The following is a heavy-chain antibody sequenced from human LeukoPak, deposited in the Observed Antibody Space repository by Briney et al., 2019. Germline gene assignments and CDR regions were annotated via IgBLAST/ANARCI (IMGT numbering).Heavy chain of an antibody. CDR2: ISSSSSYI. V-gene: IGHV3-21*01. Sequence: GGSLRLSCAASGFTVSSNHMSWVRQAPGKGLEWVSSISSSSSYIYYADSVKGRFTISRDNAKNSLYLQMNSLRAEDTAVYYCARGLAGGDDYWGQGTLVTVSS. CDR3: ARGLAGGDDY. CDR1: GFTVSSNH. J-gene: IGHJ4*02. D-gene: IGHD7-27*01.